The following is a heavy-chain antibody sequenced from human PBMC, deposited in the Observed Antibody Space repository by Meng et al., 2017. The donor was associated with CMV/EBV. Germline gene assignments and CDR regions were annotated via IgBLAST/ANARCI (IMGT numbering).Heavy chain of an antibody. CDR3: AIKTGVTTFGGEGWFDP. D-gene: IGHD3-9*01. Sequence: ASVQVSCKASGYTFTGYYMHWVRQAPGQGLEWMGWINPNSGGTNYAQKFQGRVTMTRDTSISTAYMELSRLRSDDTAVYYCAIKTGVTTFGGEGWFDPWGQGTLVTVSS. CDR2: INPNSGGT. V-gene: IGHV1-2*02. J-gene: IGHJ5*02. CDR1: GYTFTGYY.